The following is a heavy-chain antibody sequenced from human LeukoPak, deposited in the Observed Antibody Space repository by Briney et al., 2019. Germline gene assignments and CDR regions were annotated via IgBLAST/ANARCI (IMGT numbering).Heavy chain of an antibody. J-gene: IGHJ4*02. CDR1: GFTFGDYA. CDR2: IRSKAFGETA. Sequence: GGPLRLSCTVSGFTFGDYAINWVRQAPGKRLEWVGFIRSKAFGETAEYAASVKGRFTISRDDSKSIAYLQMNSLKTEDTAVYYCTRDRGSSTLGDYWGQGTLVTVSS. V-gene: IGHV3-49*04. D-gene: IGHD7-27*01. CDR3: TRDRGSSTLGDY.